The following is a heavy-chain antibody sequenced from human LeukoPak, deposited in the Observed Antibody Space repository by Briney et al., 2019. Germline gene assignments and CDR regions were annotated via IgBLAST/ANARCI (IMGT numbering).Heavy chain of an antibody. Sequence: SETLSLTCTVSGGSISGSSYYWGWIRQPPGKGLEWIGEVYHSGSTNYNPSLKSRVTISVDKSKNLFSLRLTSVTAADTAMYYCASAGWDYWGQGTLVTVSS. CDR3: ASAGWDY. J-gene: IGHJ4*02. D-gene: IGHD1-1*01. V-gene: IGHV4-39*07. CDR2: VYHSGST. CDR1: GGSISGSSYY.